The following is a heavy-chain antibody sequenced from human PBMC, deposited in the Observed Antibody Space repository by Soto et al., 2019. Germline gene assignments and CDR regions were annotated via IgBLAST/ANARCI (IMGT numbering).Heavy chain of an antibody. CDR2: IYYSGST. V-gene: IGHV4-39*01. CDR3: VQAEDDTMIIRAVSAYLLNRSSDL. D-gene: IGHD3-16*01. Sequence: PPGKGLEWIGSIYYSGSTYYNPSLKSRVTISVDTSKNQFSLKLSSVTAADTAVYFCVQAEDDTMIIRAVSAYLLNRSSDL. J-gene: IGHJ2*01.